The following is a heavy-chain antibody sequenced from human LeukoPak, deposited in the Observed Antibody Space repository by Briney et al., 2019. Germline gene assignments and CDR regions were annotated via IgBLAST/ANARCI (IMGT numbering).Heavy chain of an antibody. CDR3: AKDIVGSASYHLVN. CDR2: ISGDGGSA. D-gene: IGHD3-10*01. J-gene: IGHJ4*02. Sequence: GGSLRLSCAASGFTFDDYAMHWVRQAPGKGLEWVSLISGDGGSAYYGNSVKGRFTISRDNSRNSLYLQMNSLRTEDTALYYCAKDIVGSASYHLVNWGQGTLVTVSS. V-gene: IGHV3-43*02. CDR1: GFTFDDYA.